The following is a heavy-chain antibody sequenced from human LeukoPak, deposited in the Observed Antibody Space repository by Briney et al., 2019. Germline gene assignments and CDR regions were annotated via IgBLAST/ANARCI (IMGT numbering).Heavy chain of an antibody. V-gene: IGHV4-61*02. D-gene: IGHD4-23*01. J-gene: IGHJ4*02. CDR2: IYTSGST. Sequence: SQTLSLTCTVSGGSISSGSYYWSWIRQPAGKGLEWIGRIYTSGSTNYNPSLKSRVTISVDTSKNQFSLKLSSVTAADTAVNYCARVEYDDYGGHEDYWGQGTLVTVSS. CDR1: GGSISSGSYY. CDR3: ARVEYDDYGGHEDY.